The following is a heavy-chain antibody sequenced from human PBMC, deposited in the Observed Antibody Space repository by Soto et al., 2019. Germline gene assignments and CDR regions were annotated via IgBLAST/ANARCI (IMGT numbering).Heavy chain of an antibody. CDR1: GGSISSGGYY. D-gene: IGHD6-13*01. Sequence: QVQLQESGPGLVKPSQTLSLTCTVSGGSISSGGYYWSWLRQHPGKGLEWIGYIYYSGSTYYTPSLKSRVTISVDPSKNQFSLKLSSVTAADTAGDYCARLGVGSSTHPDPGNDYWGQGTLVTVSS. CDR2: IYYSGST. V-gene: IGHV4-31*03. CDR3: ARLGVGSSTHPDPGNDY. J-gene: IGHJ4*02.